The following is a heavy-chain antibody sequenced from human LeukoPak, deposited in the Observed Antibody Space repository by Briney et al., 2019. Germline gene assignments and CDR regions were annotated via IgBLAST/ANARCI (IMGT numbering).Heavy chain of an antibody. CDR3: TRGGSADPFEH. V-gene: IGHV4-39*07. CDR2: IYYSGST. Sequence: SETLSLTCTVSGGSISGTTHYWGWIRQSPGKGLEWIGSIYYSGSTYYNPSLKSRVTISVYTSKNQFSLKLTSMTAADTAVYYCTRGGSADPFEHWGQGTLVTVSS. D-gene: IGHD1-26*01. CDR1: GGSISGTTHY. J-gene: IGHJ4*02.